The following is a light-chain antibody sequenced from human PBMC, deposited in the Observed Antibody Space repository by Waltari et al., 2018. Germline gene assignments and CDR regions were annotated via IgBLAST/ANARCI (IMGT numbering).Light chain of an antibody. J-gene: IGKJ2*01. CDR3: QQSYSTPPT. V-gene: IGKV1-39*01. Sequence: DIQMTQSPSSLSASIGDRVTITCRTSRSINSFLNWYQQKPGKAPKLLIYAASNLQTDVPSRFSGSGSGTEYTLTISSLQPEDFATYYCQQSYSTPPTFGQGTKLEIK. CDR2: AAS. CDR1: RSINSF.